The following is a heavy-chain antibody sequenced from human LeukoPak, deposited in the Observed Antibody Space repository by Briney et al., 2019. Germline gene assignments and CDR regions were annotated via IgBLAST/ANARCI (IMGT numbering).Heavy chain of an antibody. D-gene: IGHD6-19*01. CDR1: GGSISSTHW. V-gene: IGHV4-4*02. Sequence: KPSETLSLTCAVSGGSISSTHWWNWVRQPPGKGLEWIGEIIHSGTTNYNPSLKSRVTISIDKSKTQFSLKLRSVTAADTAVYYCARDQWLLRGGDHDAFDIWGQGTMVTVSS. CDR3: ARDQWLLRGGDHDAFDI. J-gene: IGHJ3*02. CDR2: IIHSGTT.